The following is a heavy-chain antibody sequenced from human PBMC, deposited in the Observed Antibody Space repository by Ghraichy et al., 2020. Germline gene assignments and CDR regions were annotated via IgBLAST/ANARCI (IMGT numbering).Heavy chain of an antibody. D-gene: IGHD3-16*01. Sequence: GGSLRLSCAASGFTFSSYAMSWVRQAPGKGLEWVSAISGSGGSTYYADSVKGRFTISRDNSKNTLYLQMNSLRAEDTAVYYCAKAGEGYIWGTPFDYWGQGTLVTVSS. CDR2: ISGSGGST. V-gene: IGHV3-23*01. CDR3: AKAGEGYIWGTPFDY. CDR1: GFTFSSYA. J-gene: IGHJ4*02.